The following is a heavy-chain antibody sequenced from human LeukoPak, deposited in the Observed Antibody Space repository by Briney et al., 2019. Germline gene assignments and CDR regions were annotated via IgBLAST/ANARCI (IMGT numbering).Heavy chain of an antibody. CDR1: GFIFSSYW. D-gene: IGHD6-19*01. Sequence: GGSLRLSCAASGFIFSSYWMSWVRQAPGKGLEWVGNIKPDGSGKYYMDSVKGRFTIPRDNAKNSLYLQMNSLTAEDTAIYYCTTTLNIALAGYIWGQGTMVTVSS. J-gene: IGHJ3*02. CDR2: IKPDGSGK. V-gene: IGHV3-7*01. CDR3: TTTLNIALAGYI.